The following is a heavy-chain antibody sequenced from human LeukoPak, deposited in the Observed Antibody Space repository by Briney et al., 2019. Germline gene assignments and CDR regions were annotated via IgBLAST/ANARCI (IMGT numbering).Heavy chain of an antibody. D-gene: IGHD6-6*01. CDR2: IIPIFGTA. Sequence: SVKVSCKASGATFISYAISWVRQAPGQGLEWMGRIIPIFGTANYAQKFQGRVTITTDESTSTAYMELSSLRSEDTAVYYCARGGLQGVLYGSSSFWFDPWGQGTLVTVSS. V-gene: IGHV1-69*05. CDR1: GATFISYA. J-gene: IGHJ5*02. CDR3: ARGGLQGVLYGSSSFWFDP.